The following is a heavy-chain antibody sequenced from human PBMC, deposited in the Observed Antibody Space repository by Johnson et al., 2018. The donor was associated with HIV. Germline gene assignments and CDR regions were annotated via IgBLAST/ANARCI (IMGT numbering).Heavy chain of an antibody. CDR2: IWYAGSNK. Sequence: QVQLVESVGGVVQPGRSLRLSCAASGFTFSSYAMHWVRQAPGKGLEWVAVIWYAGSNKYYADSVKGRFPISRDNSKNPLYLQMNSLRAEDTAVYYCAREGNYYGLSGAFDIWGQGTMVTVSS. CDR1: GFTFSSYA. V-gene: IGHV3-30-3*01. D-gene: IGHD3-10*01. J-gene: IGHJ3*02. CDR3: AREGNYYGLSGAFDI.